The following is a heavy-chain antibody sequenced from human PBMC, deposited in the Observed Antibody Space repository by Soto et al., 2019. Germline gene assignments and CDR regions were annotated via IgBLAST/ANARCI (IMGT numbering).Heavy chain of an antibody. CDR3: AARDDLYYFDY. J-gene: IGHJ4*02. V-gene: IGHV1-69*02. Sequence: QVQLVQSGAEVKKPGSSVKVSCKASGGTFSSYTISWVRQAPGQGLEWMGRIIPILGIANYAQKFQGRVTITADKSTSTAYMELSSLRSEDTAVYYCAARDDLYYFDYWGQGTLVTVSS. CDR2: IIPILGIA. CDR1: GGTFSSYT.